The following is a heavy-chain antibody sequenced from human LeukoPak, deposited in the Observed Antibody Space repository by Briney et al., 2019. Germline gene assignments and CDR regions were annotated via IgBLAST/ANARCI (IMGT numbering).Heavy chain of an antibody. D-gene: IGHD2-8*01. CDR1: GYTFTSYG. CDR3: ARDVRHLYVVDY. J-gene: IGHJ4*02. CDR2: ISAYNGNT. V-gene: IGHV1-18*01. Sequence: ASVKVSCKASGYTFTSYGISWVRQAPGQGLEGMGWISAYNGNTNYAQKLQGRVTMTTDTSTSTAYMELRSLRSDDTAVYYCARDVRHLYVVDYWGQGTLVTVSS.